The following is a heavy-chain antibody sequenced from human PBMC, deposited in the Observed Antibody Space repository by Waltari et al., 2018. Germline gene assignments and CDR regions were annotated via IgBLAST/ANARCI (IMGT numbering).Heavy chain of an antibody. J-gene: IGHJ3*01. CDR2: IKPDGTST. V-gene: IGHV3-74*01. CDR3: VRDLYGRDDV. CDR1: GFTFSTFW. Sequence: EVQLVESGGGLVHPGGSLRLSCECSGFTFSTFWMHWVRHLPGKVLVWVSHIKPDGTSTDYGDSVEGRFTISRDNAKNTLYLQMNSLRAEDTAIYYCVRDLYGRDDVWGQGTMVTVSS. D-gene: IGHD3-10*01.